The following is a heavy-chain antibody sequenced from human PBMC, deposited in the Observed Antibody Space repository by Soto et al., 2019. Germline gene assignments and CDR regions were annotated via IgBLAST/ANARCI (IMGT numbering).Heavy chain of an antibody. V-gene: IGHV3-33*01. J-gene: IGHJ4*02. Sequence: QVQLVESGGGVVQPGRSLRLSCAASTLTFRSHGMHWVRQAPGKGLEWVAVIWYDGGNKYYADSVKGRFTISRDNSKKTLYLQMDSLRAEDTAIYYCARDGRWQGEGDEDYFDYWGQGTRVTVSS. CDR1: TLTFRSHG. D-gene: IGHD3-10*01. CDR2: IWYDGGNK. CDR3: ARDGRWQGEGDEDYFDY.